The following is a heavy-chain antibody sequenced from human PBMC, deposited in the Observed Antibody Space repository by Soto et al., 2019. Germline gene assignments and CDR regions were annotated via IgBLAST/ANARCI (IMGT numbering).Heavy chain of an antibody. CDR1: GGSISSGGYS. J-gene: IGHJ5*02. V-gene: IGHV4-30-2*01. CDR3: ARALGGSSRFNWLDP. CDR2: IYHSGST. D-gene: IGHD2-15*01. Sequence: SETLSLTCAVSGGSISSGGYSWSWIRQPPGKGLEWIGYIYHSGSTYYNPSLKSRVTISVDRSKNQFSLKLSSVTAADTAVYYCARALGGSSRFNWLDPWGQGTLVTVSS.